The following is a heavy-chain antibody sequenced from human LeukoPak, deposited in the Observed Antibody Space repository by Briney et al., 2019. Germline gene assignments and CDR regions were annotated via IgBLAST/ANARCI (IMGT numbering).Heavy chain of an antibody. J-gene: IGHJ6*03. CDR2: IYTSGST. CDR3: ARDFNDYYYYYYMDV. CDR1: GGSISSGGYY. V-gene: IGHV4-61*02. Sequence: PSETLSLTCTVSGGSISSGGYYWSWIRQPAGKGLEWIGRIYTSGSTNYNPSLTSRVTMSVDTSKNQFSLRLSSVTAADTAVYYCARDFNDYYYYYYMDVWGKGTTVTVSS. D-gene: IGHD1-1*01.